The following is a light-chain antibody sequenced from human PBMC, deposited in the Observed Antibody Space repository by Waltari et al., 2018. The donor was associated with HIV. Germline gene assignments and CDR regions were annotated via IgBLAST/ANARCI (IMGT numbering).Light chain of an antibody. CDR1: QSVSSTY. CDR3: QQYHTYPYT. Sequence: EIVLTQSPGTLSLSPGERATLSCRAGQSVSSTYLAWYQQKPGQAPRLLIYGASSRATGIPDRFSGSGSGTDFTLTISRLEPEDFAVYYCQQYHTYPYTFGQGTKLEIK. CDR2: GAS. V-gene: IGKV3-20*01. J-gene: IGKJ2*01.